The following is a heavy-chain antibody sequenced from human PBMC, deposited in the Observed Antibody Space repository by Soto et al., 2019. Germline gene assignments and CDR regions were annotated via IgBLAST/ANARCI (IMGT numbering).Heavy chain of an antibody. J-gene: IGHJ4*01. V-gene: IGHV1-18*01. Sequence: ASVKVSCKASGYSFTTYGISWVRQAPGQGLEWMGWISAYNGNTNYAQKFKGRVTMTTAKHTRTVYMELRRLTSDDTAVYYCAKEVRVGNAVHFVVVIAIIDY. D-gene: IGHD2-21*01. CDR3: AKEVRVGNAVHFVVVIAIIDY. CDR1: GYSFTTYG. CDR2: ISAYNGNT.